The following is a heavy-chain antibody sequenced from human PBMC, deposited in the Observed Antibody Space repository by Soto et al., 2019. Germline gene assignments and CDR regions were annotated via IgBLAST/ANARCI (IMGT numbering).Heavy chain of an antibody. CDR3: AISQDRGGRTTFIY. J-gene: IGHJ4*02. D-gene: IGHD3-16*01. V-gene: IGHV3-9*01. CDR1: GFTFDDNA. Sequence: GGSLRLSCAVSGFTFDDNAMHWVRQAPEKGLEWVSGINWKSDIGYADSVKSRFTISRDNAENSLYLQMNSLRAEDTALYYCAISQDRGGRTTFIYWGQGTQVTVSS. CDR2: INWKSDI.